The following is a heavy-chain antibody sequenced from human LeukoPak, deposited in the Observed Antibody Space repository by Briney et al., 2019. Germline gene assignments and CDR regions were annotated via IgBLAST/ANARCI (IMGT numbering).Heavy chain of an antibody. J-gene: IGHJ4*02. CDR3: ARAGGYCGRISCPYYFDY. Sequence: ASVKVSCKASGYTFTSYDINWVRKATGQGLEWMGWMNPNSGNTGYAQKFQGRFTMTRNTSISPAYMELSSLRSEDTAVYYCARAGGYCGRISCPYYFDYWGQGSLVAVSS. CDR2: MNPNSGNT. V-gene: IGHV1-8*01. CDR1: GYTFTSYD. D-gene: IGHD2-15*01.